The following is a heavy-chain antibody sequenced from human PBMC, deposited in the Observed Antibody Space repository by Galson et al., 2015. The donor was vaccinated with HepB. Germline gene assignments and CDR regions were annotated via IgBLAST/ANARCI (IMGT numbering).Heavy chain of an antibody. D-gene: IGHD1-1*01. J-gene: IGHJ4*02. Sequence: SCKASGGTFSSYAISWVRQAPGRGLEWMGGIIPIFGTANYAQKFQGRVTITADESTSTAYMELSSLRSEDTAVYYCARDSTTGTTDLDYWGQGTLVTVSS. CDR3: ARDSTTGTTDLDY. CDR1: GGTFSSYA. V-gene: IGHV1-69*01. CDR2: IIPIFGTA.